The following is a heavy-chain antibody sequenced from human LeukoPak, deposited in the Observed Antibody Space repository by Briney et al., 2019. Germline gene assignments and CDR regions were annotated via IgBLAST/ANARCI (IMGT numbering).Heavy chain of an antibody. CDR3: AREEGIAAAGALEY. D-gene: IGHD6-13*01. CDR2: IYHSGNT. J-gene: IGHJ4*02. CDR1: IDSITNYY. Sequence: KPSETLSLTCSVPIDSITNYYWSWIRQPPGKGLEWIGFIYHSGNTNKNPSLTTRVTMSVDTSKTQITLRLSSVTAADTAVYYCAREEGIAAAGALEYWGQGILVTVSS. V-gene: IGHV4-59*01.